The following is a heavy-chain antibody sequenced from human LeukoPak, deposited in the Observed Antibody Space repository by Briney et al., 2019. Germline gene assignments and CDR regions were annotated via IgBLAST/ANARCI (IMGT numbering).Heavy chain of an antibody. CDR1: GGSISGFF. D-gene: IGHD1-26*01. V-gene: IGHV4-59*08. CDR2: INYSGNT. CDR3: ARHGSEGGATHLDY. Sequence: SETLSLTCTVSGGSISGFFWSWIRQPPGKGLEWIAYINYSGNTRSNPSLKSRVTMSVDTSKNQFSLKLSSVTAADTALYYCARHGSEGGATHLDYWGQGILVTVSS. J-gene: IGHJ4*02.